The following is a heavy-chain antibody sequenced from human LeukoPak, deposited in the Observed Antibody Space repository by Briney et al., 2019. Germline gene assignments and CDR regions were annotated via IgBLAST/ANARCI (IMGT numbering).Heavy chain of an antibody. CDR2: ISGSGGST. V-gene: IGHV3-23*01. Sequence: PGGSLSLPCGASGFTFSSYAMSWVRHAPAKGLEWVSAISGSGGSTYYADSVGDRFTHHRDNSKNTLYLQMSSLRAEDTAVYYCAKDVVRTGAYFDYWGQGTLVTVSS. CDR3: AKDVVRTGAYFDY. J-gene: IGHJ4*02. D-gene: IGHD7-27*01. CDR1: GFTFSSYA.